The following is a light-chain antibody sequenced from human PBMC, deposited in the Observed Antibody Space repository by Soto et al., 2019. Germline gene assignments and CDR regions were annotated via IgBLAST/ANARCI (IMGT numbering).Light chain of an antibody. Sequence: QSVLTQPASVSGSPGQSIPISCTGTSSDVGSYNLVSWYQHHPGKAPKLMIYEGSKRTSGVSNRFSGSKSGNTASLTISGLQAEDEADYYCCSYAGSSTFYVFGTGTKVTVL. V-gene: IGLV2-23*01. CDR3: CSYAGSSTFYV. J-gene: IGLJ1*01. CDR1: SSDVGSYNL. CDR2: EGS.